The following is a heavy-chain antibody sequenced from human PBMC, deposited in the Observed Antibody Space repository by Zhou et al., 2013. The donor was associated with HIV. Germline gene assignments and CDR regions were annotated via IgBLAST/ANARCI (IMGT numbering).Heavy chain of an antibody. CDR1: GYIFTAYY. V-gene: IGHV1-46*01. CDR3: ARTTLYDRTGSYYGFDY. J-gene: IGHJ4*02. D-gene: IGHD3-22*01. Sequence: SGYIFTAYYMHWVRQAPGQGLEWMGMINPISRGTVYAQKFQGRVTMTGDTSTTTVYMEMSSLRSEDTAMYYCARTTLYDRTGSYYGFDYWGQGTLVTVSS. CDR2: INPISRGT.